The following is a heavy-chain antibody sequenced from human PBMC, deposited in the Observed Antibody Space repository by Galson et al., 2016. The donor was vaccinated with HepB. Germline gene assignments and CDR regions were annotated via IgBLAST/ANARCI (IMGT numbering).Heavy chain of an antibody. CDR1: GFTFSSYG. CDR2: IWYDGSNK. CDR3: ARGGFKEYYDSSGYYLDY. J-gene: IGHJ4*02. Sequence: SLRLSCAASGFTFSSYGMHWVRQAPGKGLEWVAVIWYDGSNKYYADSVKGRFTISRDISKNTLYLQMNSLRAEDTAVYYCARGGFKEYYDSSGYYLDYWGQGTLVTVSS. V-gene: IGHV3-33*01. D-gene: IGHD3-22*01.